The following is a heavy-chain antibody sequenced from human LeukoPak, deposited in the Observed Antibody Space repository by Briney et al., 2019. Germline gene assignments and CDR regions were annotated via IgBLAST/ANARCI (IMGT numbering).Heavy chain of an antibody. D-gene: IGHD3-3*01. Sequence: SQTLSLTCTVSGGSVSNGGYYWSWIRQPPGKGLEWIGYIYHSGSTYYNPSRKSRVTTSADRSTNQFSLQLSSVTAAATAVYYCARSPLGGWLLYRDEGEFDYWGPGTLVTVSS. J-gene: IGHJ4*02. CDR3: ARSPLGGWLLYRDEGEFDY. V-gene: IGHV4-30-2*01. CDR1: GGSVSNGGYY. CDR2: IYHSGST.